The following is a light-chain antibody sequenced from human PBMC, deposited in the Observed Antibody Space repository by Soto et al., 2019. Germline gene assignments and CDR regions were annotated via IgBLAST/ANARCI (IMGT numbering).Light chain of an antibody. CDR2: GAS. CDR3: QQRSNWPIT. J-gene: IGKJ5*01. CDR1: QSVSSSY. Sequence: EIVLTQSPGTLSLSPGERATLSCRASQSVSSSYLAWYQQKPGQAPRLLIYGASSRATGIPDRFSGSGSETDFTLTISRLEPEDFAVYYCQQRSNWPITFGQGTRLEL. V-gene: IGKV3D-20*02.